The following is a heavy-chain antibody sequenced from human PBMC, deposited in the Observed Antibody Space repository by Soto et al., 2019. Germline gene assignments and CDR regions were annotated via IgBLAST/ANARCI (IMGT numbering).Heavy chain of an antibody. J-gene: IGHJ4*02. V-gene: IGHV3-30*18. D-gene: IGHD3-16*02. CDR2: MSYDGNNQ. CDR3: AKALGELSPESFDY. Sequence: QVQLVESGGGVVQPGTSLRLSCAASGFTFSSYAMLWVRQAPGKGLEWVAIMSYDGNNQYYADSVKGRFTISRDNLKNTVHLQMNSLRVEDTAVYYCAKALGELSPESFDYWGQGILVSVSS. CDR1: GFTFSSYA.